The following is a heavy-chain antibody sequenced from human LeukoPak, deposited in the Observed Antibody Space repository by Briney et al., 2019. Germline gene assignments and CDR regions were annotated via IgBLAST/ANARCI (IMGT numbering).Heavy chain of an antibody. D-gene: IGHD5-24*01. CDR2: TYYRSKWYN. V-gene: IGHV6-1*01. Sequence: SQTLSLTCAISEDSVSTNSAAWNWIRQSPSRGLEWLGRTYYRSKWYNDYAGSVKSRITINPDTSKNQVSLQVSSVTAEDTAVYYCARGGQGDGYSADEAFDIWGQGTMVTVSS. CDR1: EDSVSTNSAA. CDR3: ARGGQGDGYSADEAFDI. J-gene: IGHJ3*02.